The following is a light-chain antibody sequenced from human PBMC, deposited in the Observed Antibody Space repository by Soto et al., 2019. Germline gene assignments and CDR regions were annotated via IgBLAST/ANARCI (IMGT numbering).Light chain of an antibody. CDR2: GAS. CDR3: QQYNNWPLT. J-gene: IGKJ4*01. Sequence: ILLTPSPDTLSLSPGEIATLSCRASQSISSNLAWYQQKPGQAPRLLIYGASTRATGIPARFTGSGSGTEFTLTISSLQSEDFAVYYCQQYNNWPLTFGGGTKVDIK. CDR1: QSISSN. V-gene: IGKV3-15*01.